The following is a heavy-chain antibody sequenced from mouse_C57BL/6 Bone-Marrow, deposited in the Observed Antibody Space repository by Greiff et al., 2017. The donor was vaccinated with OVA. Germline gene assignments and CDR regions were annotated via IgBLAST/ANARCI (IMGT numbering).Heavy chain of an antibody. J-gene: IGHJ1*03. Sequence: EVQLQQSGPELVKPGASVKISCKASGYTFTDYYMNWVKQSHGKSLEWIGDINPNNGGTSYNQKFKGKATLTVDKSSSTAYMELRSLTSEDSAVYYCERPLDYYGSSYWYVDVWGRGTTVTVSA. V-gene: IGHV1-26*01. CDR2: INPNNGGT. CDR3: ERPLDYYGSSYWYVDV. D-gene: IGHD1-1*01. CDR1: GYTFTDYY.